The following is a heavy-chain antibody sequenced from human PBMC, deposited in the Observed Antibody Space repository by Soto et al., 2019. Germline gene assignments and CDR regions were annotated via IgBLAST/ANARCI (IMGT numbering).Heavy chain of an antibody. D-gene: IGHD3-22*01. CDR1: GGSISSRSYY. CDR2: VYYGGST. Sequence: SETLSLTCTVSGGSISSRSYYWGWIRQQPGKGMEWIGNVYYGGSTYYNPSLKSRVTISVETSKSQFSLKLSSVTAADTAVYYCAGGDYYHSSGYYFYYYTMDVWGQGTTVTVSS. J-gene: IGHJ6*02. CDR3: AGGDYYHSSGYYFYYYTMDV. V-gene: IGHV4-39*01.